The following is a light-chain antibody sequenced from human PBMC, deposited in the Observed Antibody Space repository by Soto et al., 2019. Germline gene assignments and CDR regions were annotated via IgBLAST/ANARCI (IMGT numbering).Light chain of an antibody. CDR3: AAWDDSLPGYV. Sequence: QPVLTQPPSASGTPGQRVTISCSGSSSNIGSNTVHWYQQLPGAAPKLLIYTSNERPSGVPARFSGSKSGTSASLAISGLQSEDEADYYCAAWDDSLPGYVFGTGTKLTVL. V-gene: IGLV1-44*01. CDR2: TSN. J-gene: IGLJ1*01. CDR1: SSNIGSNT.